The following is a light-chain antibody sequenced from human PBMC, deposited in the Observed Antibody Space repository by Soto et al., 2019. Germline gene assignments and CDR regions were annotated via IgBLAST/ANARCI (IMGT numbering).Light chain of an antibody. CDR1: SGYSNYK. V-gene: IGLV9-49*01. CDR2: VGTGGIVG. J-gene: IGLJ1*01. CDR3: GADHGSGSNFVYV. Sequence: QSVLTQPPSASASLGASVTLTCTLSSGYSNYKVDWYQQRPGKGPRFVMRVGTGGIVGSKGDGIPDRFSVLGSGLNRYLTIKNIQEEDEIDYHFGADHGSGSNFVYVFGTGTKLTVL.